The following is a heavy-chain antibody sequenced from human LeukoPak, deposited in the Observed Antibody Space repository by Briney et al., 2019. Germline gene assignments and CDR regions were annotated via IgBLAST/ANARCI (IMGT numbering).Heavy chain of an antibody. Sequence: GGSLRLSCVVSGFTFSSYEMNWVRQAPGKGLEWVSYISSSGSTIYDADSARGRFTISRDNAKNSLYLQMNGLRAENTAVYYCARESKYNGVDYWGQGTLVAVSS. CDR3: ARESKYNGVDY. D-gene: IGHD1-1*01. CDR1: GFTFSSYE. V-gene: IGHV3-48*03. CDR2: ISSSGSTI. J-gene: IGHJ4*02.